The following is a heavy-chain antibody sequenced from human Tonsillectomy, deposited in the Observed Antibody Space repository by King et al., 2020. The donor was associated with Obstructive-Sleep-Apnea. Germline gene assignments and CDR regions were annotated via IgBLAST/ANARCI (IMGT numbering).Heavy chain of an antibody. V-gene: IGHV3-49*03. CDR3: TGEYCSSTSCYVRGDDY. CDR1: GFTFGDYA. J-gene: IGHJ4*02. Sequence: VQLVESGGGLVQPGRSLRLSCTASGFTFGDYAMSWFRQAPGKGLEWVGFIRSKAYGGTTEYAASVKGRFTISRDDSKSIAYLQMNSLKTEDTAGYYCTGEYCSSTSCYVRGDDYWGQGTLVTVSS. CDR2: IRSKAYGGTT. D-gene: IGHD2-2*01.